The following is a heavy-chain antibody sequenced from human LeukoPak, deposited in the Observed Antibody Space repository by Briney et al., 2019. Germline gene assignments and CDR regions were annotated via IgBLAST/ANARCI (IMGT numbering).Heavy chain of an antibody. D-gene: IGHD3-22*01. CDR1: GFTFSSYA. J-gene: IGHJ5*02. Sequence: GGSLRLSCAASGFTFSSYAMSWVRQAPGKGLEWVSAISGSGGSTYYADSVKGRFTISRDNSKNTLYLQMNSLRAEDTAVYYCAKGGGYYYDISWFDPWGQGTLVTVSS. CDR3: AKGGGYYYDISWFDP. CDR2: ISGSGGST. V-gene: IGHV3-23*01.